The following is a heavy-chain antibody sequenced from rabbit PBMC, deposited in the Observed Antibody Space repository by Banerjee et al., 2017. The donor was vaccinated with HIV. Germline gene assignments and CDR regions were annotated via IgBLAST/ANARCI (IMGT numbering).Heavy chain of an antibody. Sequence: QEQLEESGGDLVKPEGSLTLTCTASGFSFSNNYVMCWVRQAPGKGLGWIACIGAGSSGNTVYASWAKGRFTISKTSSTTVTLQMTSLTAADTATYFCARDLAGVIGWNFSLWGQGTLVTVS. V-gene: IGHV1S45*01. J-gene: IGHJ4*01. CDR3: ARDLAGVIGWNFSL. CDR1: GFSFSNNYV. CDR2: IGAGSSGNT. D-gene: IGHD4-1*01.